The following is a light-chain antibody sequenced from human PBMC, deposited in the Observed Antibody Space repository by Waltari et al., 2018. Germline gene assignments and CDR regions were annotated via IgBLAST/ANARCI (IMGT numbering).Light chain of an antibody. J-gene: IGLJ2*01. CDR2: LNSDGSH. CDR3: QTLGTGIWF. Sequence: QLVLTQSPSASASLGTSVKLTCTLSGGHSNYAIAWHQQQPEKGPRYLMHLNSDGSHTRGAGIPDRFSGSSSGAGRYLTISSLQSEDEADYYCQTLGTGIWFFGGGTKLTVL. V-gene: IGLV4-69*01. CDR1: GGHSNYA.